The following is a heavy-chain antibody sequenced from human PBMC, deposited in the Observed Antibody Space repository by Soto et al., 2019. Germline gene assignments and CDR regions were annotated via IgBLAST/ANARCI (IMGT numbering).Heavy chain of an antibody. Sequence: ASVKVSCKASGYTFTGYYMHWVRQAPGQGLEWMGWINPNSGGTNYAQKFQGRVTMTRDTSISTAYMELSRLRSDDTAVYYCARVTHIARYSRGHRNWFDPWGQRTLVTVSS. J-gene: IGHJ5*02. D-gene: IGHD6-25*01. CDR3: ARVTHIARYSRGHRNWFDP. V-gene: IGHV1-2*02. CDR1: GYTFTGYY. CDR2: INPNSGGT.